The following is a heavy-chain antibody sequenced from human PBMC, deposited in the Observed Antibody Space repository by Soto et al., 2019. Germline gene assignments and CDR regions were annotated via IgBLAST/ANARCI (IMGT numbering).Heavy chain of an antibody. V-gene: IGHV3-30*18. CDR2: ISYDGSNK. CDR3: AKLAVTTSGPFYY. D-gene: IGHD2-21*02. Sequence: QVQLVESGGGVVQPGRSLRLSCAASGFTFSSYGMHWVRQAPGKGLEWVAVISYDGSNKYYADSVKGRFTISRDNSKNTLYLQMNSLRAEDTAVYYCAKLAVTTSGPFYYWGQGTLVTVSS. J-gene: IGHJ4*02. CDR1: GFTFSSYG.